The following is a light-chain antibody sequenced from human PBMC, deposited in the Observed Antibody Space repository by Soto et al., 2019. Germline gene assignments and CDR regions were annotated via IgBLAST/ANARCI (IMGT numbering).Light chain of an antibody. J-gene: IGKJ1*01. CDR2: GAS. V-gene: IGKV3-20*01. Sequence: ETVLTQSPGTLSLLPGERATLSCRASQSVSNNYLAWYQQTPGQAPRLLIYGASNRATGIPDRFSGSGSGTDFTLTISRLEPEDFAVYYCQQYGSSGTFGQGTKVDSK. CDR3: QQYGSSGT. CDR1: QSVSNNY.